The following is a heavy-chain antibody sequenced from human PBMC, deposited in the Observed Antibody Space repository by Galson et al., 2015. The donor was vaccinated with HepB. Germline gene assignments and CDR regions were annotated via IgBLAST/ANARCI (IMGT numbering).Heavy chain of an antibody. D-gene: IGHD6-13*01. CDR1: GYTFTMYA. Sequence: SVKVSCKASGYTFTMYAMHWVRQAPGQRPEWMGWINVGNGNTKYSQKFQGRVTITRDTSASTAYMELGSLKSEDTAVYYCARSGRFGIAAADHGLYWGQGTLLTVSS. CDR3: ARSGRFGIAAADHGLY. CDR2: INVGNGNT. V-gene: IGHV1-3*01. J-gene: IGHJ4*02.